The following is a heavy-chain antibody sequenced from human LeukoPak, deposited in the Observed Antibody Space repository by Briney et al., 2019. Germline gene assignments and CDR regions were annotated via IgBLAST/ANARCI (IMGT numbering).Heavy chain of an antibody. CDR3: ASILGSSDAFDI. D-gene: IGHD2/OR15-2a*01. CDR1: GFTFSSYG. CDR2: IRYDGSNK. Sequence: PGGSLRLSCAASGFTFSSYGMHWVRQAPGKGLEWVAFIRYDGSNKYYADSVKGRFTISRDNSKNTLYLQMNSLRAEDTAVYYCASILGSSDAFDIWGQGTMVTVSS. J-gene: IGHJ3*02. V-gene: IGHV3-30*02.